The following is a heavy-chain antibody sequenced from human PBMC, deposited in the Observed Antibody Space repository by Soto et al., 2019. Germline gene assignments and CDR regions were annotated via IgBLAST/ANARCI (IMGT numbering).Heavy chain of an antibody. CDR3: ARWGRGPVGYCSGGSCYAENDAFDI. D-gene: IGHD2-15*01. CDR1: GGSISSSSYY. V-gene: IGHV4-39*01. Sequence: SLTCTVSGGSISSSSYYWGWIRQPPGKGLEWIGSIYYSGSTYYNPSLKSRVTISVDTSKNQFSLKLSSVTAADTAVYYCARWGRGPVGYCSGGSCYAENDAFDIWGQGTMVTVSS. J-gene: IGHJ3*02. CDR2: IYYSGST.